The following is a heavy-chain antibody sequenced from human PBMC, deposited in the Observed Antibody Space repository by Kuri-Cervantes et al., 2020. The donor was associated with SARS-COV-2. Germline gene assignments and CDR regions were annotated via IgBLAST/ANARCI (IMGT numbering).Heavy chain of an antibody. Sequence: KVSCKGSGYSFTSYWFGWVRQLPGKGLEWMGIIYPGDSDTRYIPSFQGQVTISADKAISTAYLQWSSLKASDTAMYYCATGLVVTATRRDYWGQGTLVTVSS. CDR2: IYPGDSDT. CDR1: GYSFTSYW. CDR3: ATGLVVTATRRDY. J-gene: IGHJ4*02. D-gene: IGHD2-2*01. V-gene: IGHV5-51*01.